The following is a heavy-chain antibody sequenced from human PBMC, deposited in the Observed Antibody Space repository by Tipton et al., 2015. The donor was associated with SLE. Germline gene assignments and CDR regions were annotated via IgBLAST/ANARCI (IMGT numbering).Heavy chain of an antibody. D-gene: IGHD1-14*01. CDR2: INSDGSST. Sequence: SLRLSCAASGFTFSNAWMSWVRQAPGKGLEWVSRINSDGSSTSYADSVKGRFTISRDNAKNTLYLQMNSLRAEDTAVYYCAREDWEGTAFDIWGQGTMVTVSS. CDR3: AREDWEGTAFDI. V-gene: IGHV3-74*01. CDR1: GFTFSNAW. J-gene: IGHJ3*02.